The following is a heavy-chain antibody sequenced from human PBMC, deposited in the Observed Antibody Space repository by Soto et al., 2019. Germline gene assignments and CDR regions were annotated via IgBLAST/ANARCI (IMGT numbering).Heavy chain of an antibody. J-gene: IGHJ4*02. D-gene: IGHD2-8*01. V-gene: IGHV3-30*18. CDR1: GFTFSSYG. Sequence: GGSLRLSCAASGFTFSSYGMHWVRQAPGKGLEWVAVISYDGSNKCYADSVKGRFTISRDNSKNTLYLQMNSLRAEDTAVYYCAKGDGYCTNGVCYGVDYWGQGTLVTVSS. CDR2: ISYDGSNK. CDR3: AKGDGYCTNGVCYGVDY.